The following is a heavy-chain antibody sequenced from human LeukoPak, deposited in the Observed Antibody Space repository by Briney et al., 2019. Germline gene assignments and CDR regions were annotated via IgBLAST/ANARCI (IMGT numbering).Heavy chain of an antibody. V-gene: IGHV4-34*01. D-gene: IGHD3-22*01. CDR3: ARSLHYYDSSGYYI. CDR1: GGSFSGYY. Sequence: SETLSLTCAVYGGSFSGYYWSWIRQPPGKGLEWIGEINHSGSTNYNPSLKSRVTISVDTSKNQFSLKLSSVTAADTAVYYCARSLHYYDSSGYYIWGQGTLVTVSS. CDR2: INHSGST. J-gene: IGHJ4*02.